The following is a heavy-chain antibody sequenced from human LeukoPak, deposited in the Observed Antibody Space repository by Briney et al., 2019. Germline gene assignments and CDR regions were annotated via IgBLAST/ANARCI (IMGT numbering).Heavy chain of an antibody. CDR1: GFTFSSYA. CDR2: ISYDGSNK. Sequence: GGSLRLSCAASGFTFSSYAMHWVRQAPGKGLEWVAVISYDGSNKYYADSVKGRFTISRDNSKNTLYLQMNSLRAEDTAVYYCARTDCSSGSCYSEGGYYFDYWGQGTLVTVSS. J-gene: IGHJ4*02. V-gene: IGHV3-30*04. CDR3: ARTDCSSGSCYSEGGYYFDY. D-gene: IGHD2-15*01.